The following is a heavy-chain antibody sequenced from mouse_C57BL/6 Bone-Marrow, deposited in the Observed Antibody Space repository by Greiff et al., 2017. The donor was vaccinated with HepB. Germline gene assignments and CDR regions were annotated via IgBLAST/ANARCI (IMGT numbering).Heavy chain of an antibody. CDR3: ARSAITRFAY. V-gene: IGHV1-69*01. CDR2: IDPSDSYT. Sequence: QVQLQQPGAELVMPGASVKLFCKASGYTFTSYRMHWVKQRPGQGLEWIGEIDPSDSYTNYNQKFKGKSTLTVDKSSSTAYMQLSSLTSEDSAVYYCARSAITRFAYWGQGTLVTVSA. J-gene: IGHJ3*01. D-gene: IGHD2-4*01. CDR1: GYTFTSYR.